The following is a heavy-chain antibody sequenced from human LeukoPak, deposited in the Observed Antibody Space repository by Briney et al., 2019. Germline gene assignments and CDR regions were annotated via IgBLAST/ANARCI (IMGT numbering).Heavy chain of an antibody. V-gene: IGHV4-34*01. CDR1: GGSFSGYY. Sequence: SETLSLTCAVYGGSFSGYYWSWIRHPPGKGLEWIGEINHSGSTNYNPSLKSRVTISVDTSKNQFSLKLSSVAAADTAVYYCARDGVLYCSGGSCYPHFDYWGQGTLVTVSS. D-gene: IGHD2-15*01. CDR3: ARDGVLYCSGGSCYPHFDY. J-gene: IGHJ4*02. CDR2: INHSGST.